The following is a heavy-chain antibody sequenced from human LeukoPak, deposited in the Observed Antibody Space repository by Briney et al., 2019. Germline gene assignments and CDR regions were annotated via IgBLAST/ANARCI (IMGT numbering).Heavy chain of an antibody. V-gene: IGHV3-33*06. CDR1: GFTFSDYG. Sequence: GGSLRLSCAASGFTFSDYGIHWVRQAPGKGLEWVAVIWYDGTNKYYGDSVKGRFTISRDNSKNTLYLQMNSLRAEDTAVYYCAKDRGSYSTTADSWGQGTLVAVSS. J-gene: IGHJ5*01. D-gene: IGHD1-26*01. CDR3: AKDRGSYSTTADS. CDR2: IWYDGTNK.